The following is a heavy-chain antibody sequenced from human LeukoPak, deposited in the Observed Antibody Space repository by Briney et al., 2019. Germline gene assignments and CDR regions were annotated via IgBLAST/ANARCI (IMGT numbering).Heavy chain of an antibody. D-gene: IGHD5-12*01. CDR3: ARHSGYDSVDY. Sequence: PSETLSLTCSVSGYSMSSGYYWGWIRQPPERGLEWIGSMYHTGSTYYNPSLKSRVTISVDTSKNQFSLKLSSVTAADTAVYYCARHSGYDSVDYWGQGTLVTVSS. CDR1: GYSMSSGYY. V-gene: IGHV4-38-2*02. CDR2: MYHTGST. J-gene: IGHJ4*02.